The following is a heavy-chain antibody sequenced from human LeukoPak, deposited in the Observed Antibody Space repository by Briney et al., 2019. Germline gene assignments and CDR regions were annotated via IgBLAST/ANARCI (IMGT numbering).Heavy chain of an antibody. CDR2: ISTYNGNT. CDR3: ARGGRTGGGDGDYFDY. Sequence: ASVKVSCKASGYTFTSHGISWVRQAPGQGLEWMGWISTYNGNTNYAQKFQGRVTITADKSTSTAYMELSSLRSDDTAVYYCARGGRTGGGDGDYFDYWGQGTLVTVSS. V-gene: IGHV1-18*01. CDR1: GYTFTSHG. J-gene: IGHJ4*02. D-gene: IGHD5-24*01.